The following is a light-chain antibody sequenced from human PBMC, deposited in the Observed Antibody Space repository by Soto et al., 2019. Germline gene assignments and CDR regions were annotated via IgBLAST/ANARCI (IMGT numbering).Light chain of an antibody. CDR3: SSYAGNLVV. CDR1: SSDVGGYNY. J-gene: IGLJ2*01. CDR2: EVS. V-gene: IGLV2-8*01. Sequence: QSALTQPPSASGSPGQSVTISCTGTSSDVGGYNYVSWYQQHPGKAPKLMIYEVSKRPSGVPDRFSGSKSGNTASLTVSGLQAEDEADYYCSSYAGNLVVFGGGTKVTVL.